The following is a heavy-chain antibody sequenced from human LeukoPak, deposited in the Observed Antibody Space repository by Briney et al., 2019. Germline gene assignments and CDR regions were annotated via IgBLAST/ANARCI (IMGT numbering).Heavy chain of an antibody. CDR1: GYTFTSYA. J-gene: IGHJ6*04. D-gene: IGHD3-10*01. CDR2: INACNGKT. V-gene: IGHV1-3*01. Sequence: ASVKVSCKASGYTFTSYAMHWVGQAPGQRVEGMGWINACNGKTKYSQKFQGRVTITRHTSASTAYMELSSLRSEDTAVYYCARTNYYGSGSYYSPGGYYGMDVWGKGTTVTVSS. CDR3: ARTNYYGSGSYYSPGGYYGMDV.